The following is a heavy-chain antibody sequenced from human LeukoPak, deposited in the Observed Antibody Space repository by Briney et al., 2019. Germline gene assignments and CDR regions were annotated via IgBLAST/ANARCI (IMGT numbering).Heavy chain of an antibody. V-gene: IGHV4-4*07. J-gene: IGHJ2*01. CDR2: IYTSGST. CDR3: ARVGYGFGEPWYFDL. Sequence: PSETLSLTCSVSSYSINSNYYWGWIRQSAGKGLEWIGRIYTSGSTNYNPSLKSRVTMSVDTSKNQFSLKLSSVSAADTAVYYCARVGYGFGEPWYFDLWGRGTLVTVSS. CDR1: SYSINSNYY. D-gene: IGHD3-10*01.